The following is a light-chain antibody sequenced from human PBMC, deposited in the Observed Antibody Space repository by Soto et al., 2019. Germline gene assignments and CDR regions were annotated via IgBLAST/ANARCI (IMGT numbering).Light chain of an antibody. CDR2: QIS. CDR3: MQFAHFPRT. J-gene: IGKJ1*01. V-gene: IGKV2-24*01. Sequence: DVVLTQTPLSSPVTLGQPASISCRSSQSLVHSDGNTYLSWLQQRPGQPPRLLIYQISNRFSGVRDRFSGRGAGTDFTLKISRVEAEDVGVYYCMQFAHFPRTFGQGTKVEIK. CDR1: QSLVHSDGNTY.